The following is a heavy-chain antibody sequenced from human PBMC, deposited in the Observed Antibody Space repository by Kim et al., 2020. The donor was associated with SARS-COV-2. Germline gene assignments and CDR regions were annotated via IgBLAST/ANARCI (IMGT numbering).Heavy chain of an antibody. V-gene: IGHV3-11*06. CDR3: ARGGIPAAGTAWFDP. D-gene: IGHD6-13*01. J-gene: IGHJ5*02. Sequence: DAVKGRFTISRDNAKMSLYLQMDSLRDDDTAVYYCARGGIPAAGTAWFDPWGQGTLVTVSS.